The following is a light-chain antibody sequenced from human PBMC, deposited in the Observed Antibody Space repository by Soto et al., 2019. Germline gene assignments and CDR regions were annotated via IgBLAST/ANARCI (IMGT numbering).Light chain of an antibody. CDR2: GAS. J-gene: IGKJ3*01. V-gene: IGKV3-20*01. CDR3: QQYGSSPPLFT. Sequence: EIVLTQSPGTLSLSPGERATLSCRASQSVSSSYLAWYQQKPGQAPRLLIYGASSRSTGIPDRFSGSGYGTDFTLTISRLETEDFAVYYCQQYGSSPPLFTFGPGTKVDIK. CDR1: QSVSSSY.